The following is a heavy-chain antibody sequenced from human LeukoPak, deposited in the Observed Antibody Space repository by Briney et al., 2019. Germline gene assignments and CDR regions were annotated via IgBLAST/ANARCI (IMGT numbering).Heavy chain of an antibody. CDR3: ARDSSSSLDY. CDR2: ISGSGGHT. CDR1: GITFSSHA. V-gene: IGHV3-23*01. J-gene: IGHJ4*02. D-gene: IGHD6-6*01. Sequence: GGSLRLSCAASGITFSSHAMSWVRQAPGKGLEWVSLISGSGGHTYYGDSVKGRFTISRDNSKNTLYLQMNSLRAEDTAVYYCARDSSSSLDYSGQGTLVTVSS.